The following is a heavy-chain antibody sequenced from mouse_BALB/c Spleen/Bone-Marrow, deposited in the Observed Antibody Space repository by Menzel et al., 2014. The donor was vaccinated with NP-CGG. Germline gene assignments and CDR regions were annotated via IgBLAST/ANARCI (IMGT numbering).Heavy chain of an antibody. CDR2: INPGSGGT. J-gene: IGHJ4*01. CDR1: GYAFTNYL. Sequence: VKLVESGAELVRPGTSVKVSCKASGYAFTNYLIEWVKQRPGQGLEWIGVINPGSGGTNYNEKFKGEATLTADKSSSTAYMQLSSLTSDDSAVYFCARDGDYDEGYAMDYWGQGTSVTVSS. D-gene: IGHD2-4*01. V-gene: IGHV1-54*01. CDR3: ARDGDYDEGYAMDY.